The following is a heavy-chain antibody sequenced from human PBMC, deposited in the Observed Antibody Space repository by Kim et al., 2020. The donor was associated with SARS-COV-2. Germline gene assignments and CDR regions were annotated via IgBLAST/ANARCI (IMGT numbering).Heavy chain of an antibody. Sequence: SETLSLTCTVSGGSISSSSYYWGWIRQPPGKGLEWIGSIYYSGSTYYNPSLKSRVTISVDTSKNQFSLKLSSVTAADTAVYYCARDQRYAPYDFWSGYLEDYWGQGTLVTVSS. D-gene: IGHD3-3*01. CDR1: GGSISSSSYY. J-gene: IGHJ4*02. V-gene: IGHV4-39*07. CDR2: IYYSGST. CDR3: ARDQRYAPYDFWSGYLEDY.